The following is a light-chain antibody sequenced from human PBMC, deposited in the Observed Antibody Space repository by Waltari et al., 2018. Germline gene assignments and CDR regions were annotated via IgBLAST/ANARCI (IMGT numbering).Light chain of an antibody. Sequence: QSALTQPASVSGSPGQSITISCTGTSSDVGGYNSVSWYQQHPGRAPKLIIYDVTNRPSGVSDRVSGSKSGNTASLTISGLQAEDEADYYCSSYRSSSPHVFGSGTKVTVL. V-gene: IGLV2-14*03. CDR3: SSYRSSSPHV. CDR2: DVT. CDR1: SSDVGGYNS. J-gene: IGLJ1*01.